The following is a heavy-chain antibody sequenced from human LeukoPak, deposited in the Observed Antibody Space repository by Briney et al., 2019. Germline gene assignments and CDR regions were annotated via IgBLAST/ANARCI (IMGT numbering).Heavy chain of an antibody. Sequence: VXXSXKASXXTFTXYXXSWVRQAPGQGXEWXXWIXAYNGNTNYAQKFQLRVTMTTDTSTSTAYMELRSLRSDDTAVYYCARDKAVTTEVTQHFQHWGQGTLVTVSS. J-gene: IGHJ1*01. CDR3: ARDKAVTTEVTQHFQH. V-gene: IGHV1-18*01. CDR2: IXAYNGNT. CDR1: XXTFTXYX. D-gene: IGHD4-23*01.